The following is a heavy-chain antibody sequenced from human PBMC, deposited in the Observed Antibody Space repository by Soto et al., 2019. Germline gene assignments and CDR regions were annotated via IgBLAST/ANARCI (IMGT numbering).Heavy chain of an antibody. CDR3: AKEQWMAPYYYYYGMDV. D-gene: IGHD6-19*01. CDR1: GGTFSSYT. CDR2: IIPILGIA. J-gene: IGHJ6*02. V-gene: IGHV1-69*08. Sequence: QVQLVQSGAEVKKPGSSVKVSCKASGGTFSSYTISWVRQAPGQGLEWMGRIIPILGIANYAQKFQGRVTISEDKSTSTACMVMYCLRSEDTALYYCAKEQWMAPYYYYYGMDVWGQGTTVIVSS.